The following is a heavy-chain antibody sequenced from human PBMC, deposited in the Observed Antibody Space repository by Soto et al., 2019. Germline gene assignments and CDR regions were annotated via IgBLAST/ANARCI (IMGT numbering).Heavy chain of an antibody. V-gene: IGHV3-30-3*01. CDR3: ARDRRLGGPSWLDP. CDR1: GFTFSSYA. J-gene: IGHJ5*02. D-gene: IGHD3-16*01. CDR2: ISYDGSNK. Sequence: QVQLVESGGGVVQPGRSLRLSCAASGFTFSSYAMHWVRQAPGKGLEWVAVISYDGSNKYYADSVKGRFTISRDNSKNTLYLQMNSLRAEDTAVYYCARDRRLGGPSWLDPWGQGTLVTVSS.